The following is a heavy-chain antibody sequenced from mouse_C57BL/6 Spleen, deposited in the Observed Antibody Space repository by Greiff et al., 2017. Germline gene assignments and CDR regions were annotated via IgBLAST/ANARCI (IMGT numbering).Heavy chain of an antibody. J-gene: IGHJ2*01. Sequence: EVQLVESGAELVKPGASVKLSCTASGFNIKDDYMHWVKQRPEQGLEWIGWIDPENGDTEYASKFQGKATITADTSSNTAYLQLSSLTSEDTAVYYCTTRRSYYFDYWGQGTTLTVSS. D-gene: IGHD1-1*01. V-gene: IGHV14-4*01. CDR2: IDPENGDT. CDR1: GFNIKDDY. CDR3: TTRRSYYFDY.